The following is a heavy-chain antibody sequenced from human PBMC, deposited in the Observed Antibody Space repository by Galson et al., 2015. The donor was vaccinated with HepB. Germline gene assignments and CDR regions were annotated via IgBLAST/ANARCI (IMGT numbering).Heavy chain of an antibody. D-gene: IGHD3/OR15-3a*01. CDR2: ISSSSSYI. CDR1: GFTFSSYS. V-gene: IGHV3-21*01. J-gene: IGHJ6*02. CDR3: ARDRAYDFYSYYYGMDV. Sequence: SLRLSCAASGFTFSSYSMNWVRQAPGKGLEWVSSISSSSSYIYYADSVKGRFTISRDNAKNSLYLQMNSLRAEDTAVYYCARDRAYDFYSYYYGMDVCGHGTPVPASS.